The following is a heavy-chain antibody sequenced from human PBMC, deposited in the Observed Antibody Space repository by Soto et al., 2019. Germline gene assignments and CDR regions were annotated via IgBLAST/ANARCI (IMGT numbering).Heavy chain of an antibody. Sequence: QVQLQQWGAGLLKPSETLSLTCAVYGGYFSGYYWSWIRQPPGKGLEWIGEINHSGSTNYNPSLKSRVTISVDTSKNQFSLKLSSVTAADTAVYYCASRSSSWLFDYWGQGTLVTVSS. CDR1: GGYFSGYY. J-gene: IGHJ4*02. CDR3: ASRSSSWLFDY. D-gene: IGHD6-13*01. V-gene: IGHV4-34*01. CDR2: INHSGST.